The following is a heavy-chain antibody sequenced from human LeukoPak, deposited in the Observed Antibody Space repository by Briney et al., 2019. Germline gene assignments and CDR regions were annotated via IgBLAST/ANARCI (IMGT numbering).Heavy chain of an antibody. CDR3: ARDTVGASYY. Sequence: PGGSLRPSCAASGFTFSSFWMSWLRQAPGKGLEWVANINQDGSERYYVDSVKGRFTISRDNAKNSLYLQMNSLRAEDTAVYYCARDTVGASYYWGQGTLVTVSS. D-gene: IGHD1-26*01. CDR2: INQDGSER. CDR1: GFTFSSFW. J-gene: IGHJ4*02. V-gene: IGHV3-7*01.